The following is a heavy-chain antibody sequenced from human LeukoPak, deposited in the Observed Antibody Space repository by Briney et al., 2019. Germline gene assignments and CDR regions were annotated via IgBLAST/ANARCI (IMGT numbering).Heavy chain of an antibody. D-gene: IGHD3-22*01. J-gene: IGHJ4*02. V-gene: IGHV4-30-4*01. CDR3: ARDDSSGYTLGY. CDR1: GGSISSGDYY. Sequence: SETLSLTCTVSGGSISSGDYYWSWIRQPPGKGLEWIGYIYYSGSTYYNPSLKSRVTISVDRSKNQFSLKLSSVTAADTAVYYCARDDSSGYTLGYWGQGTLVTVSS. CDR2: IYYSGST.